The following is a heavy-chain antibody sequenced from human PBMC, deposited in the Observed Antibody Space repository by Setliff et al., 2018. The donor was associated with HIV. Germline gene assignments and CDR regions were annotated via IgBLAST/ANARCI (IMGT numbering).Heavy chain of an antibody. J-gene: IGHJ4*02. CDR2: IYYTGSA. CDR3: ARGRSRYYYDGSGYYVDY. CDR1: GGSISSSSYY. D-gene: IGHD3-22*01. Sequence: SETLSLTCTVSGGSISSSSYYWGCIRQPPGKGLEWIGSIYYTGSANYNPSLKSRVTMSVDTSKNQFSLKLSSVTAADTAVYYCARGRSRYYYDGSGYYVDYWGQGTLVTVSS. V-gene: IGHV4-39*01.